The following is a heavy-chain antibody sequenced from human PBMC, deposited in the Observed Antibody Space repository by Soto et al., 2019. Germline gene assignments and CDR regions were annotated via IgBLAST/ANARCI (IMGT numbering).Heavy chain of an antibody. V-gene: IGHV4-59*08. CDR1: GGSISSHY. Sequence: PLETLSLTCTVSGGSISSHYWSWIRQPPGKGLEWIGYIYYSGTTNYNPSLKSRVTISVDTSKNQFSLKLSSVTAADTAVYFCARAMGTDGWSNHPFDIWGQGTMVTVSS. CDR3: ARAMGTDGWSNHPFDI. J-gene: IGHJ3*02. D-gene: IGHD6-19*01. CDR2: IYYSGTT.